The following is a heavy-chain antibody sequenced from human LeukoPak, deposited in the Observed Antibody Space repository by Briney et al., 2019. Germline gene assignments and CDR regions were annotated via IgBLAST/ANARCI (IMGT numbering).Heavy chain of an antibody. CDR2: IYNSGIT. CDR1: GGSISSHY. V-gene: IGHV4-59*11. Sequence: SETLSLTCTVSGGSISSHYWSWIRQPPGKGLEWIGFIYNSGITNYNPSLKSRVTISVDTSKNQLSLRLSSVTAADTAVYYCARVDCSGGSCYAFDIWGQGTMVTVSS. D-gene: IGHD2-15*01. J-gene: IGHJ3*02. CDR3: ARVDCSGGSCYAFDI.